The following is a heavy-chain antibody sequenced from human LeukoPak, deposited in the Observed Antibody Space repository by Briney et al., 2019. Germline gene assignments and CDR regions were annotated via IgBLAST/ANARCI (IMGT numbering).Heavy chain of an antibody. CDR3: AREYDFWSGYLLFEYYYYGMDV. Sequence: GGSLRLSCAASGFTFSSYSMNWVRQAPGKGLEWVSSISSSSSYIYYADSVKGRFTISRDNAKNSLYLQMNSLRDEDTAVYYCAREYDFWSGYLLFEYYYYGMDVWGQGTTVTVSS. J-gene: IGHJ6*02. CDR2: ISSSSSYI. CDR1: GFTFSSYS. D-gene: IGHD3-3*01. V-gene: IGHV3-21*01.